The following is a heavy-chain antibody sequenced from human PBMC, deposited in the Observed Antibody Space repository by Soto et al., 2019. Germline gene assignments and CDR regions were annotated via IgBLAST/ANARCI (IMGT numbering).Heavy chain of an antibody. CDR1: VFTFSSYG. CDR3: AKGVYGGYVEAFDY. J-gene: IGHJ4*02. Sequence: GGSLRLSCAASVFTFSSYGMHWVRQSPGKGLEWVAVISYDGSNKYYADSVKGRFTISTDNSKNTLYLQMNSVRAEDTAVYYCAKGVYGGYVEAFDYWGTGTLVTVSS. CDR2: ISYDGSNK. V-gene: IGHV3-30*18. D-gene: IGHD5-12*01.